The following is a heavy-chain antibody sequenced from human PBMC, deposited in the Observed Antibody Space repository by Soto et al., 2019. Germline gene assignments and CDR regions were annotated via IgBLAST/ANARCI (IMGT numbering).Heavy chain of an antibody. Sequence: QPGGYLRIISTSSGFTFGGYAMLRVRQAPGQGLEWVGFIRSKAYGGTTEYAASVKGRVTISRDDSKSIAYLQMNSLKTEDTAVYYCTSPSYGDDYYYGMDVWGHGTTVPVSS. CDR3: TSPSYGDDYYYGMDV. CDR2: IRSKAYGGTT. CDR1: GFTFGGYA. D-gene: IGHD4-17*01. J-gene: IGHJ6*01. V-gene: IGHV3-49*04.